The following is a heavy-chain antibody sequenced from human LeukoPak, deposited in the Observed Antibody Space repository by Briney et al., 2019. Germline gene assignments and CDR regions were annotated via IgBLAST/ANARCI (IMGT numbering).Heavy chain of an antibody. CDR2: ISGYNGNT. CDR3: ARAHGYDSSGYSEAYFDY. D-gene: IGHD3-22*01. Sequence: ASVKVSCKASSYTFTSYGISWVRQAPGQGLEWMGWISGYNGNTNYEQKLQGRVTMTTDTSTSTAYMELRSLRSDDTAVYYCARAHGYDSSGYSEAYFDYWGQGTLVTVSS. J-gene: IGHJ4*02. V-gene: IGHV1-18*01. CDR1: SYTFTSYG.